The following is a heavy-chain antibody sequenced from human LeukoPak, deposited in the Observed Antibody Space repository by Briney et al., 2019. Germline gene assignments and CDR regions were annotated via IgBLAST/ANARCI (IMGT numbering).Heavy chain of an antibody. D-gene: IGHD6-19*01. CDR3: ARDSPGAVAGGGPGWFDP. Sequence: PSETLSLTCTVSGGSISSYYWSWIRQPPGKGLEWLGYIYYSGSTNYNPSLKSRVTISVDTSKNQFSLKLSSVTAADTAVYYCARDSPGAVAGGGPGWFDPWGQGTLVTVSS. CDR1: GGSISSYY. V-gene: IGHV4-59*01. J-gene: IGHJ5*02. CDR2: IYYSGST.